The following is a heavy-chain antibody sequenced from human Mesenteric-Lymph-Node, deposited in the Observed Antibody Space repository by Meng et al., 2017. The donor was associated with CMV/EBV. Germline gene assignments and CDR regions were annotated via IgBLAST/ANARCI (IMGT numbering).Heavy chain of an antibody. CDR2: LNPNSGNT. CDR3: ARSRVDIDSGYFDY. D-gene: IGHD5-12*01. Sequence: ASRYTVTSYDIHWVRQATGQGLEWMGWLNPNSGNTGYAQKFQGRVTMTRNTSISTAYMELSSLRSEDTAVYYCARSRVDIDSGYFDYWGQGALVTVSS. V-gene: IGHV1-8*01. CDR1: RYTVTSYD. J-gene: IGHJ4*02.